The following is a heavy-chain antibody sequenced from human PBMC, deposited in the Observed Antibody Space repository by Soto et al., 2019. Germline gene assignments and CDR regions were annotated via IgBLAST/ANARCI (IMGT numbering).Heavy chain of an antibody. J-gene: IGHJ5*02. CDR2: IYYSGST. V-gene: IGHV4-39*01. CDR1: GGSISSSSYY. CDR3: ARQGKTSPFDP. Sequence: QLQLQESGPGLVKPSETLSLTCTVSGGSISSSSYYWGWIRQPPGKGLEWIGRIYYSGSTYYNPSLKSRVTISVDTSKNQFSLKLSSVTAADTAVYYCARQGKTSPFDPWGQGTLVTVSS.